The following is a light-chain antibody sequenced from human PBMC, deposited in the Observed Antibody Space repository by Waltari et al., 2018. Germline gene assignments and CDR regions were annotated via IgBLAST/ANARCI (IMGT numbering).Light chain of an antibody. J-gene: IGKJ2*01. CDR1: QNIGSY. CDR2: DAS. Sequence: VVLTQSPATLSLSAGEGATLSCRASQNIGSYLAWYQQKPGQPPRVLIYDASTRATGIPARFSGSGSGADFALTISSLEPDDFAVYYCQQRSNWPRTFGQGTKLEIK. V-gene: IGKV3-11*01. CDR3: QQRSNWPRT.